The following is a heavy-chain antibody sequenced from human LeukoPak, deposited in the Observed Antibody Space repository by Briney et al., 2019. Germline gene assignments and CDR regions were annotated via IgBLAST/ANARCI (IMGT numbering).Heavy chain of an antibody. V-gene: IGHV1-69*13. CDR2: IIPIFGTA. D-gene: IGHD3-9*01. CDR1: GGTFSSYA. CDR3: ARATGPYGMDV. Sequence: SVKVSCKASGGTFSSYAISWVRQAPGQGLEWMEGIIPIFGTANYAQKLQGRVTITADESTSTAYMALSSLRSEDTAVYYCARATGPYGMDVWGKGTTVTVSS. J-gene: IGHJ6*04.